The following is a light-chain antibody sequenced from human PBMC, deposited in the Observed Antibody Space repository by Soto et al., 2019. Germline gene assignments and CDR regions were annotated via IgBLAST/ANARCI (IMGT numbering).Light chain of an antibody. Sequence: EIVLTQSPDTLSLSPGERATLSCRASQSVSSYLAWYQQKSGQAPSLLIYDASNRATGIPARFSGSGSGTDFTITISSLEPEDFEVYYCQQRSSWPLTFGQGTRLEIK. CDR3: QQRSSWPLT. CDR1: QSVSSY. CDR2: DAS. J-gene: IGKJ5*01. V-gene: IGKV3-11*01.